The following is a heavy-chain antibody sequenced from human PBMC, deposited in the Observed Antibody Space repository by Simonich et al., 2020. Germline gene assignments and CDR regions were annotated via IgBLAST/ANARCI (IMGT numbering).Heavy chain of an antibody. V-gene: IGHV3-33*01. Sequence: QVQLVESGGGVVQPGRSLRLSCAASGFTFSSYGMHWVRQDPGKGMEWVEVKCDDGSNKYYAHSGKGRFTISKDNSKNTLDLQMNSLRAEDTAVDYCARPLPGIAVAGTPRDFDYWGQGTLVTVSS. CDR3: ARPLPGIAVAGTPRDFDY. J-gene: IGHJ4*02. CDR2: KCDDGSNK. D-gene: IGHD6-19*01. CDR1: GFTFSSYG.